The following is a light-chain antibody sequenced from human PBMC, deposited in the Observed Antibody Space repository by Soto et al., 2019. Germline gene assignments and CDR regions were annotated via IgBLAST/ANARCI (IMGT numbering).Light chain of an antibody. J-gene: IGKJ4*01. CDR3: QQYHDWVT. CDR1: QSVSSN. CDR2: GAS. Sequence: ETVMTQSPGTLSVSPGESATLSCGTSQSVSSNLAWYQQKPGQAPRLLIYGASTRATGIPARFSSSGSGTEFTLTISYLRPEDSAVYFCQQYHDWVTFGGGTRVEI. V-gene: IGKV3D-15*01.